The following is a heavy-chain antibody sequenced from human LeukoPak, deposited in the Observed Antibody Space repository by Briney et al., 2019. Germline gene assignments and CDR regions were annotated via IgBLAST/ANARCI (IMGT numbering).Heavy chain of an antibody. V-gene: IGHV1-2*02. J-gene: IGHJ3*02. CDR3: AREKRGYYDSSGFPI. CDR1: GYTFTGYY. Sequence: GASVKVSCKASGYTFTGYYMHWVRQAPGQGLEWMGWINPNSGGTNYAQKFQGRVTMTRDTSISTAYMELSRLRSDDTAVYYCAREKRGYYDSSGFPIWGQGTMVTVSS. CDR2: INPNSGGT. D-gene: IGHD3-22*01.